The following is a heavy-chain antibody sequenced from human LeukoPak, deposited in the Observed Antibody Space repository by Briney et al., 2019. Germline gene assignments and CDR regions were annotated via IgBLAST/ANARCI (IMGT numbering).Heavy chain of an antibody. D-gene: IGHD6-19*01. V-gene: IGHV3-74*01. CDR2: SCPHGSTP. J-gene: IGHJ4*02. CDR3: ARAIAVAWFDY. CDR1: GFAFSDYC. Sequence: GGSLRLSCAASGFAFSDYCMHWVRQAPGEGLLWVSRSCPHGSTPVYADSVKGRFTISRDDAKNSLYLQMNSLRAEDTAVYYCARAIAVAWFDYWGQGTLVTVSS.